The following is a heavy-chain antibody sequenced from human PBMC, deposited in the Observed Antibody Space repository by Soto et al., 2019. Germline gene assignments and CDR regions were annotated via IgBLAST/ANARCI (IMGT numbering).Heavy chain of an antibody. D-gene: IGHD3-3*01. Sequence: GGSLRLSCAASGFTFSSYAMSWVRQAPGKGLEWVSAISGSGGSTYYADSVKGRFTISRDNSKNTLYLQMNSLRAEDTAVYYCAKGITIFGVVMGDAFDIWGQGTMVTVSS. CDR2: ISGSGGST. V-gene: IGHV3-23*01. J-gene: IGHJ3*02. CDR1: GFTFSSYA. CDR3: AKGITIFGVVMGDAFDI.